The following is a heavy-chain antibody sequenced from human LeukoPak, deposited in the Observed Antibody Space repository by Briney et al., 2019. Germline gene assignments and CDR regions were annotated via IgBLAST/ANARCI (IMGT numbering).Heavy chain of an antibody. CDR2: LSSSGNA. CDR1: GFSFSDHE. J-gene: IGHJ4*02. V-gene: IGHV3-48*03. Sequence: RGSLRLSCAASGFSFSDHEMNWVRQAPGKGLEWISYLSSSGNAYYADSVKGRFTISRDNSNNSLYLQMTSLRADDTAVYYCASGRGGYSPDYWGQRTLVSVSS. CDR3: ASGRGGYSPDY. D-gene: IGHD2-15*01.